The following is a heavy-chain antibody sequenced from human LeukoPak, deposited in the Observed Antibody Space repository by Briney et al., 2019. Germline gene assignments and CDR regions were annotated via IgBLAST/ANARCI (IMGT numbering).Heavy chain of an antibody. CDR1: GGSISSSSSY. J-gene: IGHJ5*02. CDR3: ARLGVRYSTSSWWFDP. V-gene: IGHV4-39*07. Sequence: SETLSLTCTVSGGSISSSSSYWGWIRQPPGKGLEWIGGIYYSGSTNYSPSLKSRVTISVDTSKNQFSLKLSSVTAADTAVYYCARLGVRYSTSSWWFDPWGQGTLVTVSS. CDR2: IYYSGST. D-gene: IGHD6-6*01.